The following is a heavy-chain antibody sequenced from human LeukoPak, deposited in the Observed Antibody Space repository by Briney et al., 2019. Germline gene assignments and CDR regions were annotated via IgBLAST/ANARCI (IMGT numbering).Heavy chain of an antibody. Sequence: GASVKVSCKASGYTFTGYYMYWVRQAPGQGLECMGRINPNSGGTDYAQKFQGRVTMTRDASMNTAYMELSRLTSDDTAVYYCARIVGATPYYYYMDVWGKGTTVTVSS. J-gene: IGHJ6*03. V-gene: IGHV1-2*06. D-gene: IGHD1-26*01. CDR1: GYTFTGYY. CDR2: INPNSGGT. CDR3: ARIVGATPYYYYMDV.